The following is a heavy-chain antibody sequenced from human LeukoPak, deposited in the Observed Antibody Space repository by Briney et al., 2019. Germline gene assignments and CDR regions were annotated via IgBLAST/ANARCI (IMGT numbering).Heavy chain of an antibody. V-gene: IGHV4-4*07. Sequence: SETLSLTCTVPGGSISRYYWSWIRQPAGKGLEWIGRIYSDGTITYNPSLQSRLTMSIDTSKNQFPLKLSFVTAADTAVYCCARDSGTTGEVKFDPWGQGTLVTVSS. CDR3: ARDSGTTGEVKFDP. J-gene: IGHJ5*02. CDR2: IYSDGTI. CDR1: GGSISRYY. D-gene: IGHD4-17*01.